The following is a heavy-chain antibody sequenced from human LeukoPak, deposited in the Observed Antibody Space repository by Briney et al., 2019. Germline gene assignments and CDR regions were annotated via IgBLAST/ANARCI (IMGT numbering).Heavy chain of an antibody. CDR1: GGSFSGYY. Sequence: SETLSLTCAVYGGSFSGYYWSWIRQPPGKGLEWIGEINHSGSTNYNPSLKSRVTISVDTSKNQFSLKLSSVTAADTAVYYCARRRSGSYSLDYWGQGTLVTVSS. V-gene: IGHV4-34*01. CDR2: INHSGST. J-gene: IGHJ4*02. D-gene: IGHD1-26*01. CDR3: ARRRSGSYSLDY.